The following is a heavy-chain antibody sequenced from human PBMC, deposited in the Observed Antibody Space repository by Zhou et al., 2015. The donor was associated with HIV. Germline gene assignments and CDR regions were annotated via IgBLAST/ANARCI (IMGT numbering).Heavy chain of an antibody. CDR2: IWHDGTNA. CDR1: GFIFNGYG. Sequence: QVHLVESGGGVVQPGRSRRLSCAASGFIFNGYGMQWVRQVPGKGLEWVAAIWHDGTNAHYADFVKGRFTISRDNSNNTLFLQMRSLRAEDTAVYYCARGDPILPNYLWSGYYLHWGQGTLVTVSS. J-gene: IGHJ1*01. V-gene: IGHV3-33*01. D-gene: IGHD3-3*01. CDR3: ARGDPILPNYLWSGYYLH.